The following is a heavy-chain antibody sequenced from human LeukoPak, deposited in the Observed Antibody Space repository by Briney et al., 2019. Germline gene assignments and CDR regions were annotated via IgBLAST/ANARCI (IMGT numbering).Heavy chain of an antibody. Sequence: PSETLSLTCTVSGGSVSSGSYYWSWIRQPPGKGLEWIGYIYYSGSTNYNPSLKSRVTISVDTSKNQFSLKLSSVTAADTAVYYCATGGYGSGSYYRVDYWGQGTLVTVSS. CDR2: IYYSGST. D-gene: IGHD3-10*01. V-gene: IGHV4-61*01. CDR3: ATGGYGSGSYYRVDY. CDR1: GGSVSSGSYY. J-gene: IGHJ4*02.